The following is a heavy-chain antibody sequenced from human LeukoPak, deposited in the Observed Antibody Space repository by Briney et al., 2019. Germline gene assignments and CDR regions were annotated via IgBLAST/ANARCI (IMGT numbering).Heavy chain of an antibody. J-gene: IGHJ3*02. V-gene: IGHV4-39*01. CDR2: IYYSGST. D-gene: IGHD6-19*01. Sequence: PSETLSLTCSVSGGSISSSTYYWGWIRQPPGKGLEWIGSIYYSGSTYYNPSLKSRVTISVDTSKNQFSLKLTSVTAADTAVYYCARGVGSGGWYVSDAFDIWGQGTMVTVSS. CDR1: GGSISSSTYY. CDR3: ARGVGSGGWYVSDAFDI.